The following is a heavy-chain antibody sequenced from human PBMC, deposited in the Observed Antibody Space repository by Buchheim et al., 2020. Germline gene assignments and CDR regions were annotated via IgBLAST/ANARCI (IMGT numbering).Heavy chain of an antibody. CDR3: ARGVQLCNYYYYYGMDV. D-gene: IGHD6-6*01. V-gene: IGHV1-2*04. CDR1: GYTFTGYY. CDR2: INPNSGGT. Sequence: QVQLVQSGAEVKKPGASVKVSCKASGYTFTGYYMHWVRQAPGQGLEWMGWINPNSGGTNYAQKFQGWVTMTRDTSISTAYMELSRLRSDNTAVYYWARGVQLCNYYYYYGMDVWGQGTT. J-gene: IGHJ6*02.